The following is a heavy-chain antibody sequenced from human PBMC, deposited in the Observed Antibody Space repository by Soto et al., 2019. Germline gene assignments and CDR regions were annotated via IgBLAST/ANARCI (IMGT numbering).Heavy chain of an antibody. Sequence: ELQLVESGGGLVQPGGSLRLSCAASGFTFSDYWMTWVRQAPGKGLEWVANIKQDGSEKYYVDSVKGRFTISRDNAKNSLSLQMDSLRAEDTAVYYCARGNIYFDCWGQGTLVTVSS. J-gene: IGHJ4*02. CDR3: ARGNIYFDC. CDR1: GFTFSDYW. CDR2: IKQDGSEK. V-gene: IGHV3-7*01.